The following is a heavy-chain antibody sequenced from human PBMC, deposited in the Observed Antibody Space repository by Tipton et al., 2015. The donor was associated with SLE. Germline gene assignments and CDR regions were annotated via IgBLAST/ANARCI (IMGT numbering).Heavy chain of an antibody. CDR1: GGSFSGYY. CDR2: IYYSGST. CDR3: ARETPGFWSAYDY. Sequence: LRLSCAVYGGSFSGYYWSWIRQPPGKGLEWIGYIYYSGSTNYNPSLTSRVTISVDTSKNQFSLKLTSVTTADTAVYYCARETPGFWSAYDYWGQGTLVTVSS. D-gene: IGHD3-3*01. J-gene: IGHJ4*02. V-gene: IGHV4-59*01.